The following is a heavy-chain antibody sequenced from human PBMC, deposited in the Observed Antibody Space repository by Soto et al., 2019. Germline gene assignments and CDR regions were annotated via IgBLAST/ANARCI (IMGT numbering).Heavy chain of an antibody. CDR2: IWYDGSNK. CDR3: AREGKISYDSSEPLGAFAI. J-gene: IGHJ3*02. Sequence: QVQLVESGGGVVQPGRSLRLSCAASGFTFSSYGMHWVRQAPGKGLEWVAVIWYDGSNKYYADSVKGRFTISRDNSKNTLYLQMNSLRAEDTAVYYCAREGKISYDSSEPLGAFAIWGQGTMVTVSS. CDR1: GFTFSSYG. D-gene: IGHD3-22*01. V-gene: IGHV3-33*01.